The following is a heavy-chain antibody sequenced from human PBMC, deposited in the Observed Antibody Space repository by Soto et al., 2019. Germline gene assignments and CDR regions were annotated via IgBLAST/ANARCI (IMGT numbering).Heavy chain of an antibody. CDR3: AREIRIAAVGRFDY. D-gene: IGHD6-13*01. J-gene: IGHJ4*02. Sequence: GGSLRLSCAASGFTFSSYAMHWVRQAPGKGLEWVAVISYDGSSKSYADSAKGRFTISRDNSENTLYLQMNSLRAEDTAVYSCAREIRIAAVGRFDYWGRGTLVTVSS. V-gene: IGHV3-30-3*01. CDR1: GFTFSSYA. CDR2: ISYDGSSK.